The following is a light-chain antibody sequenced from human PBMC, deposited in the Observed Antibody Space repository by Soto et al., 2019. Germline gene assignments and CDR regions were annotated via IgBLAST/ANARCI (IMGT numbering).Light chain of an antibody. CDR3: QQYYGPWT. V-gene: IGKV1-5*03. CDR2: KAF. CDR1: QSINNW. Sequence: DFQMTQSPSTLSASEGDRVTITCRASQSINNWLAWYQQQSGKAPRLLIYKAFNLESGVPSRFSGTGSGTEFTLTISSLQPDDFATYYCQQYYGPWTFGQGTKVENK. J-gene: IGKJ1*01.